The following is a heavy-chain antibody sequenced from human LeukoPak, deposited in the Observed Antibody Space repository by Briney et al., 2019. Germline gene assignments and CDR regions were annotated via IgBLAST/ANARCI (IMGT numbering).Heavy chain of an antibody. CDR2: INPNSGGT. CDR3: ARSRKAPHYFDY. D-gene: IGHD1-14*01. CDR1: GYTFTNFG. Sequence: ASVKVSCKASGYTFTNFGISWVRQAPGQGLEWMGWINPNSGGTNYAQKFQGRVTMTRDTSISTAYMELSRLRSDDTAVYYCARSRKAPHYFDYWGQGTLVTVSS. V-gene: IGHV1-2*02. J-gene: IGHJ4*02.